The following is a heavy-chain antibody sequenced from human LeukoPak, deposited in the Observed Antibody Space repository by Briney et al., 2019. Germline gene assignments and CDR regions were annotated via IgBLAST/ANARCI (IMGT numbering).Heavy chain of an antibody. Sequence: PGGSLRLSCAASGFTFSSYAMSWVRQAPGKGLEWVSAISGSGGSTYYADSVKGRFTVSRDNSKNTLYLQMNSLRAEDTAVYYCAKDAPVPWQWGGGDAFDIWGQGTMVTVSS. CDR3: AKDAPVPWQWGGGDAFDI. CDR2: ISGSGGST. J-gene: IGHJ3*02. V-gene: IGHV3-23*01. D-gene: IGHD6-19*01. CDR1: GFTFSSYA.